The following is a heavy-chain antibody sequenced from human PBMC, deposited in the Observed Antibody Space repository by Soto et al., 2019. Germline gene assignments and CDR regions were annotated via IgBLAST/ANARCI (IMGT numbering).Heavy chain of an antibody. Sequence: QLQLQESGPGLVKPSETLSLTCTVSGGSISSSSYYWGWIRQPPGKGLEWIGSIYYSGSTYYNPSLKSRVTISVDTSKNQFSLKLSSVTAADTAVYYCARPLIRASGSNPNNWFDPWGQGTLVTVSS. V-gene: IGHV4-39*01. J-gene: IGHJ5*02. CDR3: ARPLIRASGSNPNNWFDP. D-gene: IGHD6-19*01. CDR2: IYYSGST. CDR1: GGSISSSSYY.